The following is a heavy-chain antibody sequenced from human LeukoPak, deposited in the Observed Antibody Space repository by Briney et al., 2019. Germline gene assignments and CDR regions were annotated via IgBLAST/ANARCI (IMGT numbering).Heavy chain of an antibody. CDR3: AKTSAVAGTSRSGFDY. J-gene: IGHJ4*02. D-gene: IGHD6-19*01. CDR1: GFTFSSYG. Sequence: GGSLRLSCAASGFTFSSYGMHWVRQAPGKGLEWVAVISYDGSNKYYADSVKGRFTISRDNSKSTLYLQMNSLRAEDTAVYYCAKTSAVAGTSRSGFDYWGQGTLVTVSS. CDR2: ISYDGSNK. V-gene: IGHV3-30*18.